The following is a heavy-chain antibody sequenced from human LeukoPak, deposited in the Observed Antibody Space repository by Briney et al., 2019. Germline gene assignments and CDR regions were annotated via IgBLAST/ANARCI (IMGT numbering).Heavy chain of an antibody. CDR2: IYYRGST. V-gene: IGHV4-39*01. Sequence: PSETLSLTCTVSGGSISSSTYHWGWIRQPPGKGLEWIGSIYYRGSTYYNPSLKSRITISVDTSKNQFSLKLSSVTAADTAVYYCARHSPYGSGSPSWFDPWGQGTLVTVSS. CDR1: GGSISSSTYH. J-gene: IGHJ5*02. CDR3: ARHSPYGSGSPSWFDP. D-gene: IGHD3-10*01.